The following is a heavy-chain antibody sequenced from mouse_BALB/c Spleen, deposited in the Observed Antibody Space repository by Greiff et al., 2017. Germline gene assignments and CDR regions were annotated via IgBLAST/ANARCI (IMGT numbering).Heavy chain of an antibody. CDR2: ISSGGSYT. J-gene: IGHJ2*01. CDR3: TRGDSSGYDYFDY. CDR1: GFTFSSYT. D-gene: IGHD3-2*01. V-gene: IGHV5-6-4*01. Sequence: DVKLVESGGGLVKPGGSLKLSCAASGFTFSSYTMSWVRQTPEKRLEWVATISSGGSYTYYPDSVKGRFTISRDNAKNTLYLQMSSLKSEDTAMYYCTRGDSSGYDYFDYWGQGTTLTVSS.